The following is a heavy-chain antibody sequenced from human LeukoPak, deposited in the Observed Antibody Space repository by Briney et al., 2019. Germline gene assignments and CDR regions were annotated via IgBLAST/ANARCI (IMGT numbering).Heavy chain of an antibody. Sequence: GGSLRLSCAASGFTFSSYSMNWVRQAPGKGLEWVSSISSSTSYIYYADLVKGRFTISRDNAKNSLYLQMNSLRAEDTAVYYCARDGSGYDWGRYYFDYWGQGTLVTVSS. V-gene: IGHV3-21*01. CDR1: GFTFSSYS. J-gene: IGHJ4*02. CDR3: ARDGSGYDWGRYYFDY. CDR2: ISSSTSYI. D-gene: IGHD5-12*01.